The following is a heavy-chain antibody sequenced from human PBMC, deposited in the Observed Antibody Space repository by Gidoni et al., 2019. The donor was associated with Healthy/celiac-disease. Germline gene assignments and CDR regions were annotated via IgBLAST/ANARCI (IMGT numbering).Heavy chain of an antibody. D-gene: IGHD2-2*01. J-gene: IGHJ4*02. CDR3: AKIVVPAAPGDDY. V-gene: IGHV4-39*07. CDR1: GGSISSSSYY. CDR2: IYYSGST. Sequence: QLQLQESGPGLVKPSETLSLTCTVSGGSISSSSYYWGWIRQPPGKGLEWIGSIYYSGSTYYNPSLKSRVTILVDTSKNQFSLKLSSVTAADTAVYYCAKIVVPAAPGDDYWGQGTLVTVSS.